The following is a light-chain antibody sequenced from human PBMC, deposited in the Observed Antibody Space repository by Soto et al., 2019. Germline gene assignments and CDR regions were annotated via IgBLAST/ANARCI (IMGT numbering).Light chain of an antibody. CDR1: QSVGSRY. Sequence: EIVLTQSPGTLSLSPGERATLSCRASQSVGSRYLAWYQQKLGQAPRLLIYAASSRATGIPDRFSGSGSGTDFTLTISRLEPEDFAMYYCQQYGSSLFGPGTKVHIK. J-gene: IGKJ3*01. CDR2: AAS. V-gene: IGKV3-20*01. CDR3: QQYGSSL.